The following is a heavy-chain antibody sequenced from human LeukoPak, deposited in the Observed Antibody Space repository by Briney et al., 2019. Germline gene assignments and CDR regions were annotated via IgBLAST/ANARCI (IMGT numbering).Heavy chain of an antibody. J-gene: IGHJ4*02. D-gene: IGHD1/OR15-1a*01. CDR1: GGSISSYY. CDR3: AREGMGIEAGTVDY. CDR2: IYYTGST. V-gene: IGHV4-59*01. Sequence: PSETLSLTCTVSGGSISSYYWTWIRQPPGKGLEWIGYIYYTGSTSYNPSHKSRVTISVDTSKNQFSLKLSSVTAADTAVYYCAREGMGIEAGTVDYWGQGTLVTVSS.